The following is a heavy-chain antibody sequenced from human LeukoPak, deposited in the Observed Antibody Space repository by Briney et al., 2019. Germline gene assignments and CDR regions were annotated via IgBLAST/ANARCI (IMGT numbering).Heavy chain of an antibody. CDR2: IYYSGST. CDR1: GGSISSSSYY. D-gene: IGHD3-10*01. V-gene: IGHV4-39*07. Sequence: SETLSLTCTVSGGSISSSSYYWGWIRQPPGKGLEWIGSIYYSGSTYYNPSLKSRVTISVDTSKNQFSLKLSSVTAADTAVYYCARSAWSSYYYGSGSSYYFDYWGQGTLVTVSS. CDR3: ARSAWSSYYYGSGSSYYFDY. J-gene: IGHJ4*02.